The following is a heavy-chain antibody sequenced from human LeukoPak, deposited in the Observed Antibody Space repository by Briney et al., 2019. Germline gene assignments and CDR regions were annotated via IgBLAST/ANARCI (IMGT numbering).Heavy chain of an antibody. CDR3: ARNVLGAQNY. D-gene: IGHD3-16*01. V-gene: IGHV3-30*03. CDR1: GFTFSSYG. CDR2: ISYDGSNK. Sequence: GGSLRLSWAASGFTFSSYGMHWVRQAPGKGLEWVAVISYDGSNKYYADSVKGRFTISRDNSKNTLYLQMNSLRAEDTAVYYCARNVLGAQNYWGQGTLVTVSS. J-gene: IGHJ4*02.